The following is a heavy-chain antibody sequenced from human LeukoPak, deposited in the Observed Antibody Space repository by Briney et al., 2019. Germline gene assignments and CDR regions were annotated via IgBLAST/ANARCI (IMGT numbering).Heavy chain of an antibody. D-gene: IGHD3-10*01. CDR3: ARVDWGDYYYYYYMDV. Sequence: SETLSLTCTVSGSSIRTYTHWGWIRQPPGKGLEWIASIHHTGNTYYNPSLESRVTISIDTSKNQFSLKLSSVTAADTAVYYCARVDWGDYYYYYYMDVWGKGTTVTISS. CDR2: IHHTGNT. V-gene: IGHV4-38-2*02. J-gene: IGHJ6*03. CDR1: GSSIRTYTH.